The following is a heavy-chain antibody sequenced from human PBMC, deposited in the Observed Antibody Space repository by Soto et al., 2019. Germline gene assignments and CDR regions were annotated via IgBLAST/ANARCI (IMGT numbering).Heavy chain of an antibody. D-gene: IGHD2-2*01. CDR1: EYSFTSFC. CDR3: ARLGHCSRTSCFDSYYGMNV. CDR2: IDPSDSFT. V-gene: IGHV5-10-1*01. Sequence: VESLKISCKGSEYSFTSFCISWVRQMPGKGLEWMGRIDPSDSFTNYSPSFQGHVTISVDKSISTAYLQWRSLKASDTAMYYCARLGHCSRTSCFDSYYGMNVWGQGTTVTVSS. J-gene: IGHJ6*02.